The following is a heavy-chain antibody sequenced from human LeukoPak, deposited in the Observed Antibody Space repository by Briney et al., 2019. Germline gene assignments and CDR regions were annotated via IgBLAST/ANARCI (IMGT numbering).Heavy chain of an antibody. Sequence: GASVKVSCKASGYTSTSYAMNWVRQAPGQGLEWMGWINTNTGNPTYAQGFTGRFVFSLDTSVSTAYLQISSLKAEDTAVYYCARDLWELPPDAFDIWGQGTMVTVSS. CDR1: GYTSTSYA. CDR3: ARDLWELPPDAFDI. CDR2: INTNTGNP. V-gene: IGHV7-4-1*02. D-gene: IGHD1-26*01. J-gene: IGHJ3*02.